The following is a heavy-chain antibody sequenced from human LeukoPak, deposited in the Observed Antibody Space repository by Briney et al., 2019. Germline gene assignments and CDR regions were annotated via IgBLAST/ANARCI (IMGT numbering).Heavy chain of an antibody. CDR1: GYTFTDFG. V-gene: IGHV1-18*01. CDR3: ARAESMALYFLY. D-gene: IGHD1-14*01. J-gene: IGHJ1*01. CDR2: VSTYNGDT. Sequence: GASVKVSCKASGYTFTDFGFIWVRQAPGQGLEWMGWVSTYNGDTDYAKKFQDRVTMTTESSTQTTFMELRNLRSDDTAVYYCARAESMALYFLYWGQRTLVSVSS.